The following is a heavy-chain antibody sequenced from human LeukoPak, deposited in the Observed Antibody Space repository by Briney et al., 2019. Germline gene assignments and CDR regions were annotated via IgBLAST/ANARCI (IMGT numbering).Heavy chain of an antibody. D-gene: IGHD3-9*01. CDR3: ARDFLTGYFDY. CDR1: GFTFSTYN. CDR2: ISSSGSTK. Sequence: PGGSLRLSCAASGFTFSTYNMNWVRQAPGKGLEWVSYISSSGSTKYYADSVKGRFTISRDSVKNSLFLQMNSLSDEDTAVYYCARDFLTGYFDYWGQGTLVTVSS. J-gene: IGHJ4*02. V-gene: IGHV3-48*02.